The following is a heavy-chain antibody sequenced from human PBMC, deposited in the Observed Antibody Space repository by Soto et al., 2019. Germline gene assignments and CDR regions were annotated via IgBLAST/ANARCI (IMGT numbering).Heavy chain of an antibody. CDR2: IYYSGST. CDR1: GGSISSYY. CDR3: ARVLPVYDYIWGSYRLNWFDP. Sequence: SETLSLTCTVSGGSISSYYWSWIRQRPGKGLEWIGYIYYSGSTNYNPSLKSRVTISVDTSKNQFSLKLSSVTAADTAVYYCARVLPVYDYIWGSYRLNWFDPWGQGTLVT. V-gene: IGHV4-59*01. D-gene: IGHD3-16*02. J-gene: IGHJ5*02.